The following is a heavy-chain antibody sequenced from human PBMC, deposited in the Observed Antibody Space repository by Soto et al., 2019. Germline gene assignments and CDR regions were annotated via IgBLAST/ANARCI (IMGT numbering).Heavy chain of an antibody. Sequence: NPSGTLSLTCAVYGGSFSGYYWSWIRQPPGKGLEWIGEINHSGSTNYNPSLKSRVTISVDTSKNQFSLKLSSVTAADTAVYYCARGLTIFGVVSDWGQGTLVTVSS. CDR2: INHSGST. CDR3: ARGLTIFGVVSD. CDR1: GGSFSGYY. J-gene: IGHJ4*02. D-gene: IGHD3-3*01. V-gene: IGHV4-34*01.